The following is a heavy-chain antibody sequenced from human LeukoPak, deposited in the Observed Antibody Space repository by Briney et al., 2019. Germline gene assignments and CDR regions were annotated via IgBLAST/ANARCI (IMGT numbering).Heavy chain of an antibody. CDR1: GFTLSSYA. V-gene: IGHV3-23*01. CDR2: ISGSGTGT. Sequence: PGGSLRLSCAASGFTLSSYAMSWVRQAPGKGLEWVSAISGSGTGTYYADSVKGRFTISRDTSKNTLYLQMNSLRAGDTAVYYCAKVHSGWLFDYWGQGTLVTVSS. D-gene: IGHD6-19*01. CDR3: AKVHSGWLFDY. J-gene: IGHJ4*02.